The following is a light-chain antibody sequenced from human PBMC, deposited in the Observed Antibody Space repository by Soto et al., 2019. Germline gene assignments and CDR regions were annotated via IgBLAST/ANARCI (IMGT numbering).Light chain of an antibody. J-gene: IGKJ5*01. Sequence: EIVLTQSPATLSLSPGERATLSCRASQSVSSSLAWYQQKPGQAPRLLINDSSNRATGIPARFSGSGSGTDFTLTISRLEPEDFAVYYCQQYGSFITFGQGTRLEIK. CDR3: QQYGSFIT. CDR2: DSS. CDR1: QSVSSS. V-gene: IGKV3-11*01.